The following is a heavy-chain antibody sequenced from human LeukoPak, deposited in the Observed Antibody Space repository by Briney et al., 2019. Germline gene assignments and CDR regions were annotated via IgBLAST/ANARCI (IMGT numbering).Heavy chain of an antibody. Sequence: SETLSLTCTVSGGSISSSSYYWGWIRQPPGKGLEWIGSIYYSGSTYYNPSLKSRVTISVDTSKNQFSLKLSSVTAADTAVYYCARKYSSGWYFDYWGQGTLITVSS. CDR3: ARKYSSGWYFDY. CDR1: GGSISSSSYY. V-gene: IGHV4-39*01. CDR2: IYYSGST. D-gene: IGHD6-19*01. J-gene: IGHJ4*02.